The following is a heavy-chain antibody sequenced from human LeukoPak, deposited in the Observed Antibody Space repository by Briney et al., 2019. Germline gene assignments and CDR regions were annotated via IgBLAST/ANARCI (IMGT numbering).Heavy chain of an antibody. J-gene: IGHJ6*03. CDR3: ARDRGRYYMDV. CDR2: IGTAGDI. Sequence: GGSLRLSCAASGFTFSSYDMHWVRQATGKGLEWVSGIGTAGDIYYSGSVKGRFTISRENAKNSLYLQMNSLRAGDTAVYYCARDRGRYYMDVWGKGTTVTISS. CDR1: GFTFSSYD. D-gene: IGHD6-25*01. V-gene: IGHV3-13*01.